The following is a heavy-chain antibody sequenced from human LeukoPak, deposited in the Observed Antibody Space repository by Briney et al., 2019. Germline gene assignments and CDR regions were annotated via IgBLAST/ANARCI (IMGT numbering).Heavy chain of an antibody. CDR1: GGSFSGYY. J-gene: IGHJ5*02. V-gene: IGHV4-34*01. D-gene: IGHD3-3*01. CDR3: ARTRIDFWSGYWWFDP. Sequence: SETLSLTCAVYGGSFSGYYWSWIRQPPGKGLEWIGEINHSGGTNYNPSLKSRVTISVDTSKNQFSLKLSSVTAADTAVYYCARTRIDFWSGYWWFDPWGQGTLVTVSS. CDR2: INHSGGT.